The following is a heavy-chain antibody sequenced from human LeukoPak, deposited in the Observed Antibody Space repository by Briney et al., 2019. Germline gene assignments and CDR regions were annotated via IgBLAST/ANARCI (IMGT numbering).Heavy chain of an antibody. D-gene: IGHD2-15*01. CDR1: GFTFSSYS. Sequence: SGGSLRLSCAASGFTFSSYSMNWVRQAPGKGLEWVSSISRSSTYIYYADSVKGRFTISRDTAKSSLYLQMNSLRAEDTAVYYCLAVRKSEVHYWGQGTLVTVSS. CDR2: ISRSSTYI. V-gene: IGHV3-21*01. J-gene: IGHJ4*02. CDR3: LAVRKSEVHY.